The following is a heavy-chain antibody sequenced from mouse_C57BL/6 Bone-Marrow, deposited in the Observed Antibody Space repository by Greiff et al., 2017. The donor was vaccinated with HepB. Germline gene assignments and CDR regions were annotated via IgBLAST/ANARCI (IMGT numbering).Heavy chain of an antibody. J-gene: IGHJ2*01. CDR2: IHPNSGST. CDR3: ARSRRNGPYYFGY. D-gene: IGHD1-1*02. CDR1: GYTFTSYW. V-gene: IGHV1-64*01. Sequence: QVQLQQPGAELVKPGASVKLSCKASGYTFTSYWMHWVKQRPGQGLEWIGMIHPNSGSTNYNEKFKSKATLTVDKSSSTAYMQLSSLTSEDSAVYYCARSRRNGPYYFGYWGQGTTLTVSS.